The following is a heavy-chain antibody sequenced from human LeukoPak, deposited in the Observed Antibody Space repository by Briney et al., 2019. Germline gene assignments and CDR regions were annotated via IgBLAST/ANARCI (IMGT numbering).Heavy chain of an antibody. CDR1: GGSISSSSYY. J-gene: IGHJ6*02. CDR2: IYYSGST. D-gene: IGHD4-17*01. V-gene: IGHV4-39*07. CDR3: ARDRGYGDYVGQTWGMDV. Sequence: PSETLSLTCTVSGGSISSSSYYWGWIRQPPGKGLEWIGSIYYSGSTYYNPSLKSRVTISVDTSKNQFSLKLSSVTAADTAVYYCARDRGYGDYVGQTWGMDVWGQGTTVTVSS.